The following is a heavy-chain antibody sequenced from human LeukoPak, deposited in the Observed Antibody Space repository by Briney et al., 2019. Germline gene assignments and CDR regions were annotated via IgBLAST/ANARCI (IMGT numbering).Heavy chain of an antibody. CDR1: GFTFSSYA. CDR3: ARDLGQYYDTSDNWFDP. D-gene: IGHD3-22*01. CDR2: INSDGINT. Sequence: GGSLRLSCAASGFTFSSYAMSWVRQAPGKGLVWVSRINSDGINTSYADSVKGRFTISRDNAKNTLNLQMNSLRAEGTAVYYCARDLGQYYDTSDNWFDPWGQGTLVTVSS. J-gene: IGHJ5*02. V-gene: IGHV3-74*01.